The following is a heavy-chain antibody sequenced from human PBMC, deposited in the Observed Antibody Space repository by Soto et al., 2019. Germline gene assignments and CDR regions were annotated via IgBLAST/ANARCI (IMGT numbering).Heavy chain of an antibody. J-gene: IGHJ6*02. V-gene: IGHV5-51*01. Sequence: RGESLKISCKVSGYNFTNYWIGWVRQMPGKGLEWMGIIYPCDFDTRYSPSFQGQVTISADKSISTAYLQWSSLKASDTAMYYCARHTSDYYIMDVWGQGTTVPSP. CDR1: GYNFTNYW. CDR3: ARHTSDYYIMDV. CDR2: IYPCDFDT. D-gene: IGHD6-6*01.